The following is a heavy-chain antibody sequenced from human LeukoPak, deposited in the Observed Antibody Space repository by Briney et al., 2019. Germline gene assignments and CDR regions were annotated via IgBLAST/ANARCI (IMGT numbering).Heavy chain of an antibody. CDR3: ARVLQGEWFFDY. J-gene: IGHJ4*02. CDR1: GFSFRNSW. V-gene: IGHV3-7*01. Sequence: PGGSLRLSCAASGFSFRNSWMSWVRQAPGKGLEWVANIKPDGSDNYYVDSVRGRFTISRDNAKNTLYLQMNSLRAEDTAVYYCARVLQGEWFFDYWGQGTLVTVSS. CDR2: IKPDGSDN. D-gene: IGHD3-3*01.